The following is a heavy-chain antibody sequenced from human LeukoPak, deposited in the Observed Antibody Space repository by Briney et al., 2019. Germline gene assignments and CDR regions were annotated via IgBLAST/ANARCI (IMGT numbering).Heavy chain of an antibody. Sequence: SETLSLTCTVSGGSISSSSYYWSWIRQPPGKGLEWIGYIYYSGSTNYNPSLKSRVTISVDTSKNQFSLKLSSVTAADTAVYYCATGSSSDAFDIWGQGTMVTVSS. CDR3: ATGSSSDAFDI. CDR2: IYYSGST. D-gene: IGHD6-13*01. CDR1: GGSISSSSYY. V-gene: IGHV4-61*01. J-gene: IGHJ3*02.